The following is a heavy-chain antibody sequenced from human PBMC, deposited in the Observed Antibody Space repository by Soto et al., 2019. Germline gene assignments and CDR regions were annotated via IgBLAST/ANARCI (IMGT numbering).Heavy chain of an antibody. D-gene: IGHD3-3*01. CDR1: GGSISSYY. CDR3: AGLGLRSHLLYYYYYYMDV. Sequence: SETLSLTCTVSGGSISSYYWSWIRQPPGKGLEWIGYIYYSGSTNYNPSLKSRVTISVDTSKNQFSLKLSSVTAADTAVYYCAGLGLRSHLLYYYYYYMDVWGKGTTVTVSS. V-gene: IGHV4-59*08. J-gene: IGHJ6*03. CDR2: IYYSGST.